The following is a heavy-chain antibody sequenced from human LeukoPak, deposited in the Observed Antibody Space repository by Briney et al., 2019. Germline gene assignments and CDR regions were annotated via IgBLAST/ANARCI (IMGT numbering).Heavy chain of an antibody. CDR1: RFTLSSYW. CDR2: INSDGSST. V-gene: IGHV3-74*01. J-gene: IGHJ4*02. Sequence: PRGSLRLSCAPSRFTLSSYWMHSVRQAPGEGVVWVSRINSDGSSTSYADSVKGRVTISRDNAKNTLYLQVNRLRAEGTAVYYCVREDPASFDYWGQGTLVTVSS. CDR3: VREDPASFDY.